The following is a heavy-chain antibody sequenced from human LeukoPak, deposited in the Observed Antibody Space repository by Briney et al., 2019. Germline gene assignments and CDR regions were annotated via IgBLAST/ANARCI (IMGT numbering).Heavy chain of an antibody. V-gene: IGHV3-23*01. Sequence: GGSLRLSCAASGLSFSSYAMTWARQAPVKGLEWVSAISGDGTRTYYADSVKGRFTISRDNSKNTLYLEMSSLRVEDTAIYYCAKWPEGAMDYFDYWGQGTLVTVSS. CDR2: ISGDGTRT. CDR1: GLSFSSYA. J-gene: IGHJ4*02. CDR3: AKWPEGAMDYFDY. D-gene: IGHD3-16*01.